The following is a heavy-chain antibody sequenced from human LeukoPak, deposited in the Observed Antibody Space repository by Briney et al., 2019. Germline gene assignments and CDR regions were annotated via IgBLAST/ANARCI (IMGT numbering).Heavy chain of an antibody. Sequence: SETLSLTCTVSGGYISSYYWSWIRQPPGKGLEWIGAIYYSGSTNYNPSLKSRVTISVDTSKNQFSLKLSSVTAADTAVYYCARAGGYCSGGSCTEPYNWFDPWGQGTLVTVSS. CDR3: ARAGGYCSGGSCTEPYNWFDP. CDR2: IYYSGST. CDR1: GGYISSYY. V-gene: IGHV4-59*01. J-gene: IGHJ5*02. D-gene: IGHD2-15*01.